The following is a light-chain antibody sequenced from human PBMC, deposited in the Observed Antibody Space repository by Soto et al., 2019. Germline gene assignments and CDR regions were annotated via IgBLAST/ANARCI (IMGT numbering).Light chain of an antibody. V-gene: IGKV1-39*01. CDR2: TAA. CDR1: QRITTY. J-gene: IGKJ2*01. CDR3: QQSYSTPYT. Sequence: HMTQSPSSLSASVGDSVTITCRASQRITTYLNWYQQKPGKAPKLLISTAATLQGGVPSRFSGSGSGTDFTFTITTLQPEDFATYFCQQSYSTPYTFGQGTKLEIK.